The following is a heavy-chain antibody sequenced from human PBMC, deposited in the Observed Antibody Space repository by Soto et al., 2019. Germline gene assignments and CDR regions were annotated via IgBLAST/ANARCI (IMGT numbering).Heavy chain of an antibody. CDR2: IWHDGGNK. CDR1: XXXXXSYX. J-gene: IGHJ4*02. CDR3: ARDGDVNTGFGKDY. D-gene: IGHD3-16*01. Sequence: QVQLVESGGGVVQPGRSLXLSXXASXXXXXSYXMXXXXXAPXXXLEWVAFIWHDGGNKFYPQSVKGRFTISRDNSKNTMYLQMTSLSAEDTAMYYCARDGDVNTGFGKDYWGQGTLVTVSS. V-gene: IGHV3-33*01.